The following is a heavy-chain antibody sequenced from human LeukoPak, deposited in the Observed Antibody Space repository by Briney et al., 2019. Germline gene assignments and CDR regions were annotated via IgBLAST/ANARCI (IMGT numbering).Heavy chain of an antibody. CDR2: IYYSGST. V-gene: IGHV4-59*01. CDR1: GGSISSYY. Sequence: SETLSLTCTVSGGSISSYYWSWIRQPPAKGLEWIGYIYYSGSTNYNPSLKSRVTISVDTSKNQFSLKLSSVTAADTAVYYCARAIDKDYGDYLDYWGQGTLVTVSS. J-gene: IGHJ4*02. D-gene: IGHD4-17*01. CDR3: ARAIDKDYGDYLDY.